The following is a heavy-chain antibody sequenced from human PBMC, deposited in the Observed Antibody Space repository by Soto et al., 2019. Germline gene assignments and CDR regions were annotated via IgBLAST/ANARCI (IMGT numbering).Heavy chain of an antibody. Sequence: SQTLSLACGLSGDSVSSNSSACNFIRQSPSRGLELLGRTYYRSKWYNDYAVSVKSRITINPDTSKNQFSLQLNSVTPEDTAVYYCARGIAAAALGFDPWGQGTLVTVSS. CDR3: ARGIAAAALGFDP. V-gene: IGHV6-1*01. CDR1: GDSVSSNSSA. D-gene: IGHD6-13*01. J-gene: IGHJ5*02. CDR2: TYYRSKWYN.